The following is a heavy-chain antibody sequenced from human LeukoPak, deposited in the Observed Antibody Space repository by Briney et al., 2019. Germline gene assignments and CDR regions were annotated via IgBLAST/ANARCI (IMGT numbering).Heavy chain of an antibody. CDR1: GYSISSGYY. CDR3: AKVGYCSSTSCYAHYFDY. D-gene: IGHD2-2*03. CDR2: IYHSGST. J-gene: IGHJ4*02. V-gene: IGHV4-38-2*02. Sequence: SETLSLTCTVSGYSISSGYYWGWIRQPPGKGLEWIGSIYHSGSTYYNPSLKSRVTISVDTSKNQFSLKLSSVTAADTAVYYCAKVGYCSSTSCYAHYFDYWGQGTLVTVSS.